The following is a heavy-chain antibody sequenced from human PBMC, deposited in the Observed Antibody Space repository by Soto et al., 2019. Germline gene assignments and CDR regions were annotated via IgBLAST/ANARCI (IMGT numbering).Heavy chain of an antibody. CDR3: SREYLMYDPEYYHYYYGMEV. Sequence: GGSLRLSCAASGFTFSSYAMHWVRQAPGKGLEWVAVISYDGSNKYYADSVKGRFTISRDNSKNTLYLQMNSLRAEDTAVYYSSREYLMYDPEYYHYYYGMEVRGQGITATVPS. D-gene: IGHD3-3*01. V-gene: IGHV3-30-3*01. CDR1: GFTFSSYA. CDR2: ISYDGSNK. J-gene: IGHJ6*02.